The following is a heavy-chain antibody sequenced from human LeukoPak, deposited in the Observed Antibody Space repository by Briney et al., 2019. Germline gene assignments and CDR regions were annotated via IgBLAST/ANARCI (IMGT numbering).Heavy chain of an antibody. CDR1: GFTFSSYG. V-gene: IGHV3-30*18. Sequence: GGSLRLSCAASGFTFSSYGMHWVRQAPGKGLERVSGMSNDGSNEHYADSVKGRFTISRDSSKSTLYLQMNSLRAEDTAVYYCAKRGDSSWCAFDIWGQGTMVTVSS. J-gene: IGHJ3*02. D-gene: IGHD3-22*01. CDR2: MSNDGSNE. CDR3: AKRGDSSWCAFDI.